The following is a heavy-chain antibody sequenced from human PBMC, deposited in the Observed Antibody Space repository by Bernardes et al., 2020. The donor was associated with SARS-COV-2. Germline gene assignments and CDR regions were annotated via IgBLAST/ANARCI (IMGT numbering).Heavy chain of an antibody. J-gene: IGHJ6*02. D-gene: IGHD1-1*01. Sequence: GESLCLTCAASGFSFNDYAMNWVRQAPGKGLEWVSYISSRSSTVYYADSVKGRFTISRDNAKNSLYLQMNSLRDEDRAVYYCARSWNGDYSFGMDVWGPGTTVTVSS. CDR2: ISSRSSTV. CDR3: ARSWNGDYSFGMDV. CDR1: GFSFNDYA. V-gene: IGHV3-48*02.